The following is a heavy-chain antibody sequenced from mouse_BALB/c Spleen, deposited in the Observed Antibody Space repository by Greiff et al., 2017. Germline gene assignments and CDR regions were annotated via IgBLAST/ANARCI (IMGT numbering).Heavy chain of an antibody. CDR3: ARLYYGNRYWYFDV. D-gene: IGHD2-1*01. J-gene: IGHJ1*01. Sequence: QVQLKESGPGLVQPSQSLSITCTVSGFSLTSYGVHWVRQSPGKGLEWLGVIWSGGSTDYNAAFISRLSISKDNSKSQVFFKMNSLQADDTAIYYCARLYYGNRYWYFDVWGAGTTVTVSS. CDR2: IWSGGST. V-gene: IGHV2-4-1*01. CDR1: GFSLTSYG.